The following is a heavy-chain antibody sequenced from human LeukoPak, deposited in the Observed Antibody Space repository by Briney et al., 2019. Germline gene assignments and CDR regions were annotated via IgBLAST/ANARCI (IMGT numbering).Heavy chain of an antibody. CDR2: ISWNSGSI. CDR1: GFTFDDYA. Sequence: GGSLRLSCAASGFTFDDYAMHWVRQAPGKGLEWVSGISWNSGSIGYADSVKGRFTISSDNAKNSLYLQMNSLRAEDTALYYCARAVAGTPNAFDIWGQGTMVTASS. V-gene: IGHV3-9*01. CDR3: ARAVAGTPNAFDI. J-gene: IGHJ3*02. D-gene: IGHD6-19*01.